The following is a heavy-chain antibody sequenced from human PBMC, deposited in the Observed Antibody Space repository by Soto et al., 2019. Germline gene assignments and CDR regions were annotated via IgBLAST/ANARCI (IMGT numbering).Heavy chain of an antibody. V-gene: IGHV1-18*01. CDR2: ISAYNGNT. CDR1: GYTFTSYG. J-gene: IGHJ4*02. CDR3: ARASDHTYTSSPSDY. D-gene: IGHD6-13*01. Sequence: ASLKFSCKASGYTFTSYGISWVRQAPGQGLEWMAWISAYNGNTTYAQQLQGRVTMPTDTSTSTAYLELRSLRSDDSPVYYCARASDHTYTSSPSDYSGPGPMV.